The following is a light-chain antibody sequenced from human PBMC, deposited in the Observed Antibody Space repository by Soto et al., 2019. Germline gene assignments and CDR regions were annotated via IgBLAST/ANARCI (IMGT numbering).Light chain of an antibody. CDR2: EVT. Sequence: QSVLTQPPSASGSPGQSVTISCTGTSSDVGAYNYVSWYQQHAGKAPKLVIYEVTKWPSGVPDRFSGSKSANTASLTVSGLQAEDEADYYCSSFASSNTWAFGGGTKLTVL. CDR3: SSFASSNTWA. J-gene: IGLJ3*02. V-gene: IGLV2-8*01. CDR1: SSDVGAYNY.